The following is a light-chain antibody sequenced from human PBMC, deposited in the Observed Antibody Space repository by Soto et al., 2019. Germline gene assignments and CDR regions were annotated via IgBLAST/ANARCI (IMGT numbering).Light chain of an antibody. CDR1: SSNIGAGYD. V-gene: IGLV1-40*01. CDR2: DNN. CDR3: QYYDSSVTAVL. J-gene: IGLJ2*01. Sequence: QSVLTQPPSVSGAPGQRVTISCTGSSSNIGAGYDVHWYQHLPGTVPRLVIYDNNIRPSGVPDRFSGSKSDTSASLAITGLQAEDEADYYCQYYDSSVTAVLLGGGTKVTV.